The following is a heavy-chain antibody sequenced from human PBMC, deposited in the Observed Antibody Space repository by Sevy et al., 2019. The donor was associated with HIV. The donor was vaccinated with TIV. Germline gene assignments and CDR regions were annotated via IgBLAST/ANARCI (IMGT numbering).Heavy chain of an antibody. J-gene: IGHJ4*02. V-gene: IGHV4-59*08. CDR1: GGSITSLY. D-gene: IGHD1-26*01. CDR2: IYYNGHI. Sequence: SETLSLTCTVSGGSITSLYWNWIRQPPGKGLEWIANIYYNGHINYNPSLKSRVTLSLGTSKNQFSLGLSSVTAADTAMYYCAGENAWGRGYSWGQGTLVTVSS. CDR3: AGENAWGRGYS.